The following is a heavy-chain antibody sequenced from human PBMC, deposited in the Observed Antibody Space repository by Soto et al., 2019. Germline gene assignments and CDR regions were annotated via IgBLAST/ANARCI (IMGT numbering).Heavy chain of an antibody. J-gene: IGHJ4*02. V-gene: IGHV3-23*01. CDR2: ISGSGGST. CDR1: GFSLSSYA. Sequence: GGSLRLSRAASGFSLSSYAMSWVRQAPGKGLEWVSAISGSGGSTYYADSVKGRFTISRDNSKNTLYLQMNSLRVEDTAIYYCARWGCSGSNCNLNQRSFDLWGQGTLVTVSS. D-gene: IGHD2-15*01. CDR3: ARWGCSGSNCNLNQRSFDL.